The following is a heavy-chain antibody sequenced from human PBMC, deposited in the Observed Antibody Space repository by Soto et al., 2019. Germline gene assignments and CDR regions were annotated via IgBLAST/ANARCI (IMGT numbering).Heavy chain of an antibody. J-gene: IGHJ4*02. CDR3: AGSLYRGWSDY. V-gene: IGHV3-74*01. Sequence: EVQLVESGGGLVQPGGSLRLSCAASGFTLSSYWMHWVRQVPGKGLVWVSLIKSDGSNTSNADSVKGRFTISRDNAKNTLYLQMYSLRAEDTAVYYCAGSLYRGWSDYWGQGTLVTVSS. D-gene: IGHD6-19*01. CDR1: GFTLSSYW. CDR2: IKSDGSNT.